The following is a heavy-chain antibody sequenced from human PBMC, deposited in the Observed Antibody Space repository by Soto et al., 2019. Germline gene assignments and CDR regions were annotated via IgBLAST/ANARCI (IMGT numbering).Heavy chain of an antibody. CDR3: ANSGYCSGGSCY. Sequence: LRLSCAASGFTFSSYGMHWVRQAPGKGLEWVAVISYDGSNKYYADSVKGRFTISRDNSKNTLYLQMNSLRAEDTAVYYCANSGYCSGGSCYWGQGTLVTVSS. V-gene: IGHV3-30*18. D-gene: IGHD2-15*01. CDR2: ISYDGSNK. J-gene: IGHJ4*02. CDR1: GFTFSSYG.